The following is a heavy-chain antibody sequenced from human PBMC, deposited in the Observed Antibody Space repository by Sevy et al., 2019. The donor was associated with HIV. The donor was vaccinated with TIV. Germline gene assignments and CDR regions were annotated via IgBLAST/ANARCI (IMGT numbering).Heavy chain of an antibody. V-gene: IGHV5-10-1*01. CDR3: ARHRLGAVAGTDGWMGAWFDP. D-gene: IGHD6-19*01. Sequence: RWGSLRLSCKGSGYSFTSYWISWVRQMPGKGLEWMGRIDPSDSYTNYSPSFQGHVTISADKSISTAYLQWSSLKASDTAMYYCARHRLGAVAGTDGWMGAWFDPWGQGTLVTVSS. CDR1: GYSFTSYW. J-gene: IGHJ5*02. CDR2: IDPSDSYT.